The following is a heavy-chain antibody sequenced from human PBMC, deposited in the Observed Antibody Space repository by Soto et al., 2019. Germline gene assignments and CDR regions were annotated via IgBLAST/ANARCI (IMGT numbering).Heavy chain of an antibody. J-gene: IGHJ3*02. V-gene: IGHV1-8*01. CDR3: ARGQRPRIPRGFDS. CDR2: MNPNSGNT. CDR1: GYTFTIYD. Sequence: ASVKVSCKASGYTFTIYDITWVLQATGQGLEWMGWMNPNSGNTGYAQKFQGRVTMTRNTSISTAYMELSSLRSEDTAVYYCARGQRPRIPRGFDSWGQGTMVTVSS. D-gene: IGHD2-2*02.